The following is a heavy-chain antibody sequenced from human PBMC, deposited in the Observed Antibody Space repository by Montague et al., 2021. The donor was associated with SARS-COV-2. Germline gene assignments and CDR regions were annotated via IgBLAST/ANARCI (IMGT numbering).Heavy chain of an antibody. CDR3: ARAPTIFGVVITNFDY. J-gene: IGHJ4*02. CDR1: GGSISSGGYY. D-gene: IGHD3-3*01. V-gene: IGHV4-31*03. CDR2: IYYSGST. Sequence: TLSLTCTVSGGSISSGGYYWSWIRQHPGKGLEWIGYIYYSGSTYYNPSLKSRVTISVDTSKNQFSLKLSYVTAADTAVYYCARAPTIFGVVITNFDYWGQGTLVTVSS.